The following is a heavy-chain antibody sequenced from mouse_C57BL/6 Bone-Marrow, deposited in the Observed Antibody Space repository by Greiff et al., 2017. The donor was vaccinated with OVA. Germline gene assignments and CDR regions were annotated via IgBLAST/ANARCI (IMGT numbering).Heavy chain of an antibody. CDR3: ARNYYGSSYDWYFDF. Sequence: VQLQQSGAELVRPGTSVKMSCKASGYTFTNYWIGWAKQRPGHGLEWIGDIYPGGGYTNYNEKFKGKATLTADKSSSTAYMQFSSLTSEDSAIYYCARNYYGSSYDWYFDFWGTGTTVTVSS. CDR2: IYPGGGYT. CDR1: GYTFTNYW. D-gene: IGHD1-1*01. V-gene: IGHV1-63*01. J-gene: IGHJ1*03.